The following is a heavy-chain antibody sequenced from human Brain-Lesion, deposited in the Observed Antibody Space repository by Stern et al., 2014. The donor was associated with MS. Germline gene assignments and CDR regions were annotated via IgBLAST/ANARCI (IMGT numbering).Heavy chain of an antibody. CDR2: FDPEDGET. D-gene: IGHD1-26*01. J-gene: IGHJ4*02. V-gene: IGHV1-24*01. CDR3: ATLSPGAGGNYYRHFDY. Sequence: VQLVQSGAEVKKPGASVKVSCKVSGYTLTEFSMHWVRQAPRKGLEWMGGFDPEDGETIYAQTFQGRVTMTEDTSTDTAYMERSSLRSEDTAVYYCATLSPGAGGNYYRHFDYWGQGTLVTVSS. CDR1: GYTLTEFS.